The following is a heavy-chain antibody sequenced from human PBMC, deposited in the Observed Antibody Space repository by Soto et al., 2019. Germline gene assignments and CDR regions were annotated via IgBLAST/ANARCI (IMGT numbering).Heavy chain of an antibody. CDR2: INHSGST. D-gene: IGHD6-6*01. V-gene: IGHV4-34*01. CDR1: GGSFSGYY. Sequence: SSETLSLTCAVYGGSFSGYYWSWIRQPPGKGLEWIGEINHSGSTNYNPSLKSRVTISVDTSKNQFSLKLSSVTAADTAVYYCARGLSSSSRPYYYGMDVWGQGTTVTVSS. CDR3: ARGLSSSSRPYYYGMDV. J-gene: IGHJ6*02.